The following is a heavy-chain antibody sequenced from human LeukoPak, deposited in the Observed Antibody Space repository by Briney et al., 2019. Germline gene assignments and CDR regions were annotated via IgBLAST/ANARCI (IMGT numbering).Heavy chain of an antibody. D-gene: IGHD5-12*01. J-gene: IGHJ4*02. CDR3: ARGPVATTTGGFDY. V-gene: IGHV1-18*01. Sequence: ASVKVSCKASGYTFTGYGISWVRQAPGQGLEWMGWISAYNGNTNYAQKLQGRVTMTTDTSTSTAYMELSRLRSDDTAVYYCARGPVATTTGGFDYWGQGTLVTVSS. CDR2: ISAYNGNT. CDR1: GYTFTGYG.